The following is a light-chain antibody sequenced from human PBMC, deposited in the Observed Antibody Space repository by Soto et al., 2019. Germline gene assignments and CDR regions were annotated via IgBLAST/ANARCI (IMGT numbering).Light chain of an antibody. CDR2: QDS. J-gene: IGLJ2*01. CDR3: QAWDSSTASVV. V-gene: IGLV3-1*01. CDR1: KLGDKY. Sequence: SYELTQPPSVSVSPGQTASITCSGDKLGDKYACWYQQKPGQSPVLVIYQDSKRPSGIPERFSGSSSGNTATLTISGTQAMDEADYYCQAWDSSTASVVFGGGTKLTVL.